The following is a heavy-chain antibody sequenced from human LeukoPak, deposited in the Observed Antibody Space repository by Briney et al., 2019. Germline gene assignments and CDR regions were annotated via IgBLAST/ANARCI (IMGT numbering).Heavy chain of an antibody. J-gene: IGHJ4*02. CDR1: GYTFTNYF. V-gene: IGHV1-46*03. CDR3: AREEEGGTFDY. CDR2: INASGGFT. D-gene: IGHD1-1*01. Sequence: GASVTVSCKASGYTFTNYFMHWVRRAPGQGLEWMGIINASGGFTKYAQKFQGRVTMTTDTSTSTVYMELSSLTSEDTALYYCAREEEGGTFDYWGQGTLVTVSS.